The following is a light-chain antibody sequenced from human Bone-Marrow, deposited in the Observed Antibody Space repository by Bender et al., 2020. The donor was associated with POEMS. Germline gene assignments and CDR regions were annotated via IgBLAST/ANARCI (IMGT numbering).Light chain of an antibody. J-gene: IGLJ3*02. CDR3: CSHSSGSAPWM. CDR1: SSDVGGYDS. CDR2: GVT. Sequence: QSVLTQPRSVSGSPGQSVTIPCTGTSSDVGGYDSVSWYQQHPGKAPKLMISGVTKRPSGVPDRFSGSKSGNTASLTISGLQAEDDSYYYCCSHSSGSAPWMFGGGTRLTVL. V-gene: IGLV2-11*01.